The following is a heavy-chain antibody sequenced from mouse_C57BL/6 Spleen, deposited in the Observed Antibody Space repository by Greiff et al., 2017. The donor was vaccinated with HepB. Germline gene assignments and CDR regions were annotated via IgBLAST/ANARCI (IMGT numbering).Heavy chain of an antibody. CDR2: IDPENGDT. CDR1: GFNITDDY. CDR3: TLYYYGSSAWFAY. Sequence: EVQLQQSGAELVRPGASVKLSCTASGFNITDDYMHWVKQRPEQGLEWIGWIDPENGDTEYASKFQGKATITADTSSNTAYLQLSSLTSEDTAVYYCTLYYYGSSAWFAYWGQGTLVTVSA. D-gene: IGHD1-1*01. V-gene: IGHV14-4*01. J-gene: IGHJ3*01.